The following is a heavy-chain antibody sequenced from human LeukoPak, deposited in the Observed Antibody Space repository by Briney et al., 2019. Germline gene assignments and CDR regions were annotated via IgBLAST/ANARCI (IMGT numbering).Heavy chain of an antibody. Sequence: SETLSLTCSVSGASFTSHYWGWIRQPPGMGPEWIGHLYYSGSTTYNPSLESRVTMSVDTSRKQISLKLNSVAAADTAVYYCARGRGSPYYVEAFDVWGQGTVVTVSS. CDR1: GASFTSHY. CDR2: LYYSGST. V-gene: IGHV4-59*11. D-gene: IGHD3-22*01. CDR3: ARGRGSPYYVEAFDV. J-gene: IGHJ3*01.